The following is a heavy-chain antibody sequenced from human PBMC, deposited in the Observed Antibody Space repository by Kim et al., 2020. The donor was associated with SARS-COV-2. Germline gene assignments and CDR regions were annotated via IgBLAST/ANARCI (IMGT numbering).Heavy chain of an antibody. CDR3: ATETGIKVTDS. CDR2: LHPGIPQK. Sequence: ASVKVSCKTSGQDFTSYVLHWFRQAPGQTLEWIGWLHPGIPQKKFSQKFQDRITITADTSATTVYMALSRLTSEDMAVSYCATETGIKVTDSCRQGSLVTVSS. V-gene: IGHV1-3*01. J-gene: IGHJ4*02. CDR1: GQDFTSYV. D-gene: IGHD3-10*01.